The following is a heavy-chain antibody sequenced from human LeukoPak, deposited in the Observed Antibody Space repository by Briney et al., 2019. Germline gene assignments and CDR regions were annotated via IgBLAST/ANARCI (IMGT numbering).Heavy chain of an antibody. CDR2: IYSGGST. V-gene: IGHV3-53*01. CDR3: ARVRRVFKRNLGRSTEYYSYYYMDV. Sequence: GGSLRLSCAASGFTVSSNYMSWVRQAPGKGPEWVSVIYSGGSTYYADSVKGRFTISRDNSKNTLYLQMNSLRAEDTAVYYCARVRRVFKRNLGRSTEYYSYYYMDVWGKGTTVTVSS. J-gene: IGHJ6*03. CDR1: GFTVSSNY. D-gene: IGHD1-14*01.